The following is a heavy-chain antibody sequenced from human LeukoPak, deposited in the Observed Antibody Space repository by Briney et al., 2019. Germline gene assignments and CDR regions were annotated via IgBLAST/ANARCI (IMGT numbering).Heavy chain of an antibody. CDR3: ARDGVDYYGSGSHDY. Sequence: ASVKVSCKASGGTFSSYAISWVRQAPGQGLEWMGGIIPIFGTANYAQKFQGRVTITADESTSTAYMELSSLRSEDTAVYYCARDGVDYYGSGSHDYWGQGTLVTVSS. V-gene: IGHV1-69*01. J-gene: IGHJ4*02. CDR1: GGTFSSYA. D-gene: IGHD3-10*01. CDR2: IIPIFGTA.